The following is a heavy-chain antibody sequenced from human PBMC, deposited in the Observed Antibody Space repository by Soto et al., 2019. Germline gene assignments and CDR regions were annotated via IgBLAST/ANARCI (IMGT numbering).Heavy chain of an antibody. V-gene: IGHV3-74*01. CDR1: GFTFSSYW. CDR3: ARDGDTAMVTGIRGYYYGMDV. CDR2: INSDGSST. J-gene: IGHJ6*02. D-gene: IGHD5-18*01. Sequence: LRLSCAASGFTFSSYWMHWVRQAPGKGLVWVSRINSDGSSTSYADSVKGRFTISRDNAKNTLYLQMNSLRAEDTAVYYCARDGDTAMVTGIRGYYYGMDVWGQGTTVTVSS.